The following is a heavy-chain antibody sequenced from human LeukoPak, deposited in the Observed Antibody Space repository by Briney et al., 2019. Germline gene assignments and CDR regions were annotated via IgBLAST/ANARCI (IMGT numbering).Heavy chain of an antibody. Sequence: PGGSLRLSCAASGFTVSSNYMSWVRQAPGKGLEWVSVIYSGGSSYYADSVKGRFTISRHNSKNTLYLRMNSLRAEDTAVYYCARSTAGIYDYWGQGTLVTVSS. CDR2: IYSGGSS. J-gene: IGHJ4*02. D-gene: IGHD6-19*01. V-gene: IGHV3-53*04. CDR1: GFTVSSNY. CDR3: ARSTAGIYDY.